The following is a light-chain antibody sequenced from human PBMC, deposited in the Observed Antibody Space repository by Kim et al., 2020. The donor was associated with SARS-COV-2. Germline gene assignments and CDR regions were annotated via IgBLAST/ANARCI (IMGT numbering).Light chain of an antibody. V-gene: IGLV3-19*01. CDR2: GKN. CDR3: NSRDSNDNVV. Sequence: SSELTQDPAVSVALGQTVRITCQGDSLRSYYATWYQQKPGQAPIVVIYGKNNRPSGIPDRFSGSRSGNTASLTITGSQAGDEAEYYCNSRDSNDNVVFGG. CDR1: SLRSYY. J-gene: IGLJ3*02.